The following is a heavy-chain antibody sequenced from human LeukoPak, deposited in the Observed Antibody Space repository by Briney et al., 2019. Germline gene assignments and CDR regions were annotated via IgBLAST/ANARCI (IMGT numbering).Heavy chain of an antibody. CDR3: ARAGYYYDSSGYYTLGYFDY. Sequence: SQTLSLTCTVSGGSISSGDYYWSWIRQPPGKGLEWIGYIYYSGSTYYNPSLKSRVTMSVDTSKNQFSLKLSSVTAADTAVYYCARAGYYYDSSGYYTLGYFDYWGQGTLVTVSS. CDR1: GGSISSGDYY. J-gene: IGHJ4*02. V-gene: IGHV4-30-4*01. CDR2: IYYSGST. D-gene: IGHD3-22*01.